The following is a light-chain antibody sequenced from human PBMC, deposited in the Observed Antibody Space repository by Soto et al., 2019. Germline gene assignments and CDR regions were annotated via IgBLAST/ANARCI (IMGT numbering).Light chain of an antibody. J-gene: IGLJ1*01. Sequence: SALTQPPSVSGAPGQTVIISCSGSSSNLGAPYDVNWFRQLPGTVPRLLIYGNNNRPSGVPDRFSGSKSGNTASLTISGLQAEDEANYYCNSYTTLSNRVFGTGTKVTVL. CDR3: NSYTTLSNRV. CDR2: GNN. V-gene: IGLV1-40*01. CDR1: SSNLGAPYD.